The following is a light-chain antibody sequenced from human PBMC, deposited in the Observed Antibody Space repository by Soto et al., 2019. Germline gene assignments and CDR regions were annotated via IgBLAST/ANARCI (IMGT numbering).Light chain of an antibody. CDR1: QSVSSY. Sequence: EIVLTQSPATLSLSPGERATLSCRASQSVSSYLAWYQQEPGQAPRLLIYDASNRATGIPARFSGSGSGTDFTLTISSLEPEDFAVYYCQQRSNWQLTFGGGTKVDSK. CDR2: DAS. J-gene: IGKJ4*01. CDR3: QQRSNWQLT. V-gene: IGKV3-11*01.